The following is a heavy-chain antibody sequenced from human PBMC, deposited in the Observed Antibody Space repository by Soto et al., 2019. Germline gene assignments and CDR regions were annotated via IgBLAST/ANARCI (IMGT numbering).Heavy chain of an antibody. CDR3: ARDPTPSRFCSATKCFGEYGLDV. Sequence: QVQLVESGGGVVQPGRSLRLSCAASGFTFSDFGMHWVRQAPGKGLEWVAIIWDDGSNKYYRDSVKGRFTVSRDNSKNILFLQINSLRAEDTAGYYCARDPTPSRFCSATKCFGEYGLDVWGQGTTVTASS. V-gene: IGHV3-33*01. CDR2: IWDDGSNK. CDR1: GFTFSDFG. D-gene: IGHD2-15*01. J-gene: IGHJ6*02.